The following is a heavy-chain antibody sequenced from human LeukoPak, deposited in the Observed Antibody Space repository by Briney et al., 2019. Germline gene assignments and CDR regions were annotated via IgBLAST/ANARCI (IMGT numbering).Heavy chain of an antibody. CDR2: IWYDGTNT. D-gene: IGHD1-7*01. Sequence: GGSLRLPCTASGFTFSNYGIHWVRQAPGKGLEWVAFIWYDGTNTYYTDSVKGRFTISRDNSKNTLYLQMNSLRPEDTAVYYCAKDSRPGTTYNWFGPWGQGTPVTVSS. CDR3: AKDSRPGTTYNWFGP. CDR1: GFTFSNYG. V-gene: IGHV3-30*02. J-gene: IGHJ5*02.